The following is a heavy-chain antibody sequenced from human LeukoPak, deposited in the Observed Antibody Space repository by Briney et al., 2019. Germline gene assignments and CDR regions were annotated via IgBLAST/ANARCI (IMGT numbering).Heavy chain of an antibody. CDR2: INHSGST. V-gene: IGHV4-34*01. Sequence: SETLSLTCAVYGGSFSGYYWSWIRQPPGKGLEWIGEINHSGSTNYNPSLKSRVTISVDTSKNQFSLKLSSVAAADTAVYYCARDGYSYGGTDYYGMDVWGQGTTVTVSS. J-gene: IGHJ6*02. CDR1: GGSFSGYY. CDR3: ARDGYSYGGTDYYGMDV. D-gene: IGHD5-18*01.